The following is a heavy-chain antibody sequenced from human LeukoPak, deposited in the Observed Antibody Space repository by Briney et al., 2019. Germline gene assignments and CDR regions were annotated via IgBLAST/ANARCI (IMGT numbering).Heavy chain of an antibody. CDR1: GFTFSSYS. CDR3: ARDSGFLKSFDY. D-gene: IGHD5-12*01. J-gene: IGHJ4*02. CDR2: ISSSSSYI. Sequence: GGSLRLSCAASGFTFSSYSMNCVRQAPGKGLEWVSSISSSSSYIYYADSVKGRFTISRDNAKNSLYLQMNSLRAEDTAVYYCARDSGFLKSFDYWGQGTLVTVSS. V-gene: IGHV3-21*01.